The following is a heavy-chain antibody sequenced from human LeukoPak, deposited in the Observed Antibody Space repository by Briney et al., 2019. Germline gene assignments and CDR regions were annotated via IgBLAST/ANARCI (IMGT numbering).Heavy chain of an antibody. CDR3: AKDGPTATYNWNYYSGYMDV. V-gene: IGHV3-30-3*01. Sequence: GGSLRLSCAASGFTFSSYAMHWVRQAPGKGLEWVAVVSYDGSNKYYADSVKGRFTISRDNSKNSLYLQMNSLRTEDTALYYCAKDGPTATYNWNYYSGYMDVWGKGTTVTVSS. D-gene: IGHD1-7*01. J-gene: IGHJ6*03. CDR1: GFTFSSYA. CDR2: VSYDGSNK.